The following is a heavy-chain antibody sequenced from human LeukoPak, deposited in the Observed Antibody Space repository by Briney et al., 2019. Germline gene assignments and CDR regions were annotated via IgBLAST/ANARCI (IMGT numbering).Heavy chain of an antibody. V-gene: IGHV1-3*01. J-gene: IGHJ3*02. D-gene: IGHD6-19*01. Sequence: ASVKFSCKASEYTFTSYAMHWVRQAPGQRLEWMGWINAGNGNTKYSQKFQGRVTITRDTSASTACMELSSLRSEDTAVYYCARESSGWYFGDAFDIWGQGTMVTVSS. CDR2: INAGNGNT. CDR1: EYTFTSYA. CDR3: ARESSGWYFGDAFDI.